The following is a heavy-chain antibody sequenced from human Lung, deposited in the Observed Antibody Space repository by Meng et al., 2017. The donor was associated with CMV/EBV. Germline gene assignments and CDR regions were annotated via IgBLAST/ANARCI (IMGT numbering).Heavy chain of an antibody. Sequence: LXCAASGFTFSSYGMHXVRQAPGKGLEWVAFIRYDGSNKYYADSVKGRFTISRDNSKNTLYLQMNSLRAEDTAVYYCAKVVRLGYCSSTSCPARSYYYYGMDVWXQGNXVTVSS. D-gene: IGHD2-2*01. CDR1: GFTFSSYG. J-gene: IGHJ6*02. CDR3: AKVVRLGYCSSTSCPARSYYYYGMDV. CDR2: IRYDGSNK. V-gene: IGHV3-30*02.